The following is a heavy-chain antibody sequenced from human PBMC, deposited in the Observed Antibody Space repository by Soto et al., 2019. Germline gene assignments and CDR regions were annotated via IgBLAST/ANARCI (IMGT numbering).Heavy chain of an antibody. CDR3: ARFCTSTSCPHYYGMDV. D-gene: IGHD2-2*01. V-gene: IGHV4-34*01. Sequence: SETLSLTCAVYGGFFNGYYWNWIRQPPGKGLEWIGEIDHSGSTQYNPSLKSRVTMSVDTSKNQFSLNLSSVTAADTALYYCARFCTSTSCPHYYGMDVWCQGTTVT. CDR1: GGFFNGYY. J-gene: IGHJ6*02. CDR2: IDHSGST.